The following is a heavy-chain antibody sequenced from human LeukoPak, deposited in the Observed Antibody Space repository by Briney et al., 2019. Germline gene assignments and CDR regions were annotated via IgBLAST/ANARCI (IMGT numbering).Heavy chain of an antibody. CDR2: ISGSGGGT. J-gene: IGHJ4*02. V-gene: IGHV3-23*01. D-gene: IGHD3-22*01. CDR1: GFTFSTYA. CDR3: AREGYDGSGYDLDC. Sequence: PGGSLRLSCAASGFTFSTYAMSWVRQAPGKGLEWVSGISGSGGGTYYADSVKGRFTISRDNFKNTLYLQMNSLRVEDTAVYYCAREGYDGSGYDLDCWGQGTLVTVSS.